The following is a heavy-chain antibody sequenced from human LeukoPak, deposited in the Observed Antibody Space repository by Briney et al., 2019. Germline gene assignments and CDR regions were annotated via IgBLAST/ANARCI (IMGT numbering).Heavy chain of an antibody. CDR1: VYTFTNYY. J-gene: IGHJ4*02. D-gene: IGHD6-13*01. CDR3: ARGRAGFSGSWYVY. CDR2: INPSDGST. V-gene: IGHV1-46*01. Sequence: ASLRVSFKPSVYTFTNYYMHWVRQAPGQGPEWMGVINPSDGSTSYAQKFQGRVAMTRDTSTSTVFMELSSLTSEDAAVYYCARGRAGFSGSWYVYWGQGTLVTVSS.